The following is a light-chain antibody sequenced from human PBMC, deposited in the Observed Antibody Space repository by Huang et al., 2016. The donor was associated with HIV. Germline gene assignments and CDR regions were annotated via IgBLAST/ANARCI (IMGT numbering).Light chain of an antibody. CDR1: QNVRNN. CDR3: QQYDKWPPGLT. V-gene: IGKV3D-15*01. Sequence: EIKMTQSPATLSVSPGGRVTLSCRARQNVRNNLAWYQQKTGQAPRLLIYETSTRASGIPARFRGSGSGTEFTLTISGLQSEDFAIYYCQQYDKWPPGLTFGGGTKVEI. CDR2: ETS. J-gene: IGKJ4*01.